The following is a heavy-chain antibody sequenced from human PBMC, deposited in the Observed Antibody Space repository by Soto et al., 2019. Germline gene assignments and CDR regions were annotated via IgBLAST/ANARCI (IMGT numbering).Heavy chain of an antibody. V-gene: IGHV6-1*01. CDR2: TYYRSKWYN. CDR1: GGSVSSNSAA. CDR3: ARELEYCSSTSCDYYYYYGMDV. D-gene: IGHD2-2*01. J-gene: IGHJ6*02. Sequence: PSQTLSLTCAISGGSVSSNSAAWNWIRQSPSRGLEWLGRTYYRSKWYNDYAVSVKSRITINPDTSKNQFSLQLNSVTPEDTAVYYCARELEYCSSTSCDYYYYYGMDVWGQGTTVTVSS.